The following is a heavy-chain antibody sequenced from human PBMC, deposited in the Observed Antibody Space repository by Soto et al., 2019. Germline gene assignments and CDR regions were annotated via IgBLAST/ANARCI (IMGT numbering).Heavy chain of an antibody. V-gene: IGHV4-39*01. CDR3: ASFWATDYGGNSRPDYYGMDV. CDR1: GGSISSSSYY. CDR2: IHYSGST. D-gene: IGHD4-17*01. Sequence: SETLSLTCTVSGGSISSSSYYWGWIRQPPGKGLEWIGSIHYSGSTYYNPSLKSRVTISVDTSKNQFSLKLSSVTAADTAVYYCASFWATDYGGNSRPDYYGMDVWGQGTTVTVSS. J-gene: IGHJ6*02.